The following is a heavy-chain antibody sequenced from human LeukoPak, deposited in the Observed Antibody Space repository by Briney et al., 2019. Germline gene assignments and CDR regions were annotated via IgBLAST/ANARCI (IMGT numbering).Heavy chain of an antibody. J-gene: IGHJ4*02. CDR3: AKDMSGAAVAGKDY. CDR1: GFTFDDYA. CDR2: ISWNSGSI. V-gene: IGHV3-9*01. Sequence: GRSLRLSCAASGFTFDDYAMHWVRHAPGKGLEWVSGISWNSGSIGYADSVKGRFTISRDNAKNSLYLQMNSLRAEDTALYYCAKDMSGAAVAGKDYWGQGTLVTVSS. D-gene: IGHD6-19*01.